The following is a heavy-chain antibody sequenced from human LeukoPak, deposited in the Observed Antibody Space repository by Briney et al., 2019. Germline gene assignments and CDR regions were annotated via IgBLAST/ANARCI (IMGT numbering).Heavy chain of an antibody. V-gene: IGHV1-2*02. CDR3: ARDYDSSEGDAFDI. CDR1: GYTFTGYY. Sequence: ASVKVSCKASGYTFTGYYMHWVRQAPGQGLEWVGWINPNSGGTNYAQKFQGRVTMTRDMSISTAYMELSSLRSEDTAVYYCARDYDSSEGDAFDIWGQGTMVTVSS. CDR2: INPNSGGT. D-gene: IGHD3-22*01. J-gene: IGHJ3*02.